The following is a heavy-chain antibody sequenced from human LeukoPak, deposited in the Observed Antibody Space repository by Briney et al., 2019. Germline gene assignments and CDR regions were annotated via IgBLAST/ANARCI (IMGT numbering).Heavy chain of an antibody. Sequence: PSETLSLTCTVSGGSISSYYWSWIRQPPGKGLEWIGYIYYSGSTNYNPSLKSRVTISVDTSKNQFSLELSSVTAADTAVYYCARVKVGANSHPFDYWGQGTLVTVSS. CDR1: GGSISSYY. CDR3: ARVKVGANSHPFDY. J-gene: IGHJ4*02. CDR2: IYYSGST. D-gene: IGHD1-26*01. V-gene: IGHV4-59*01.